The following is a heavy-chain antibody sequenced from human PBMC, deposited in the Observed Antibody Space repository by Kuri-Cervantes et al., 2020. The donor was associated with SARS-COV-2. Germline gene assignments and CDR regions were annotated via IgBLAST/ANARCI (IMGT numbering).Heavy chain of an antibody. CDR1: GYTFTSYY. V-gene: IGHV1-46*01. J-gene: IGHJ4*02. Sequence: ASVKVSCKASGYTFTSYYMHWVRQAPGQGLEWMGIINPSGGSTSYAQMFQGRVTMTRDTSTSTVYMELSSLRSEDTAVYYRARAELTGIDYWGQGTLVTVSS. CDR2: INPSGGST. D-gene: IGHD7-27*01. CDR3: ARAELTGIDY.